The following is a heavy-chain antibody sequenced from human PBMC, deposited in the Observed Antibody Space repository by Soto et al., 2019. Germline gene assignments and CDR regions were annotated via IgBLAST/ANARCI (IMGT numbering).Heavy chain of an antibody. CDR3: ARHERYCSGGSCYPRFDP. Sequence: PSETLSLTCTVSGGSISSYYWSWIRQPPGKGLEWIGYIYYSGSTNYNPSLKSRVTISVDTSKNQFSLKLSSVTAADTAVYYCARHERYCSGGSCYPRFDPWGQGTLVTVSS. J-gene: IGHJ5*02. CDR2: IYYSGST. V-gene: IGHV4-59*08. CDR1: GGSISSYY. D-gene: IGHD2-15*01.